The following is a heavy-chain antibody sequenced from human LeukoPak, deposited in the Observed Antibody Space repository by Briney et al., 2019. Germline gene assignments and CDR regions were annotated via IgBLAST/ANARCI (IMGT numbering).Heavy chain of an antibody. CDR2: INPDNGGA. V-gene: IGHV1-2*06. CDR1: GYTFTGYF. CDR3: ATVTPLRFLEWSFDY. J-gene: IGHJ4*02. D-gene: IGHD3-3*01. Sequence: ASVTVSCTASGYTFTGYFIHWVRQAPGQGLEWMGRINPDNGGADCTQKFQGRVTMTEDTSTDTAYMELSSLRSEDTAVYYCATVTPLRFLEWSFDYWGQGTLVTVSS.